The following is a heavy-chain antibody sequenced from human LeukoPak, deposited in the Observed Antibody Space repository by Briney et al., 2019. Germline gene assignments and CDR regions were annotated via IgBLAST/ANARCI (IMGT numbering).Heavy chain of an antibody. Sequence: GASVKVSYKASGYTFSNFGISWVRQAPGQGLEWMGGIIPIFGTANYAQKFQGRVTITADESTSTAYMELSSLRSEDTAVYYCAREARIAAAGPPDWFDPWGQGTLVTVSS. D-gene: IGHD6-13*01. CDR2: IIPIFGTA. J-gene: IGHJ5*02. V-gene: IGHV1-69*13. CDR3: AREARIAAAGPPDWFDP. CDR1: GYTFSNFG.